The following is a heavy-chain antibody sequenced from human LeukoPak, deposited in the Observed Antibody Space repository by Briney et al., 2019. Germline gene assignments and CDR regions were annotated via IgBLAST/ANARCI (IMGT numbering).Heavy chain of an antibody. CDR1: GFTFTNAW. J-gene: IGHJ4*02. D-gene: IGHD1-26*01. Sequence: SGGSLTLSCVASGFTFTNAWMSWVRQPPGKGLEWVGRIKSKTDGGTTDFAAPVKGRFTISRGDSKNTLYLQMNSLKSEDTAVYYCTTAGTYWGQGTLVTVSS. CDR2: IKSKTDGGTT. CDR3: TTAGTY. V-gene: IGHV3-15*01.